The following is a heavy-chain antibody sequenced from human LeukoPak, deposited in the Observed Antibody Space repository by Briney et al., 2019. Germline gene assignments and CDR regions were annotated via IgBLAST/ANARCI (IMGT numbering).Heavy chain of an antibody. Sequence: GGSLRLSCAASGFTFSSYSMNWVRQAPGKGLEWVSYISSSSSTIYYADSVKGRFTISRDNAKNSLYLQMNSLRAEDTAVYYCAKDLDTTVTTLDYYGMDVWGQGTTVTVSS. CDR1: GFTFSSYS. J-gene: IGHJ6*02. CDR2: ISSSSSTI. V-gene: IGHV3-48*04. D-gene: IGHD4-17*01. CDR3: AKDLDTTVTTLDYYGMDV.